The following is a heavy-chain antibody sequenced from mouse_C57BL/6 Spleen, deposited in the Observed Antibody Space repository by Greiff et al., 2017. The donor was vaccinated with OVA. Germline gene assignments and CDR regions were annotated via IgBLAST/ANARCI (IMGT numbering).Heavy chain of an antibody. CDR3: ASSGEGSGNYYFDY. D-gene: IGHD2-1*01. Sequence: EVKLQQSGPELVKPGASVKMSCKASGYTFTDYNMHWVKQSHGKSLEWIGYINPNNGGTSYNQKFKGKATLTVNKSSSTAYMELRSLTSEDSAVYYCASSGEGSGNYYFDYWGQGTTLTVSS. CDR2: INPNNGGT. J-gene: IGHJ2*01. CDR1: GYTFTDYN. V-gene: IGHV1-22*01.